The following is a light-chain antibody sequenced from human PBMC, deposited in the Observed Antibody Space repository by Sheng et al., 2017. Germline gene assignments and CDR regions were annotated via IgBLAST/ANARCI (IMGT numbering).Light chain of an antibody. V-gene: IGLV3-25*03. CDR1: ALAKHY. J-gene: IGLJ1*01. CDR3: QSLDSSDSYV. Sequence: SYELTQPPSVSVSPGQTATITCSGDALAKHYVYWYQQKPGQAPILVIYKDTERPSGESLERFSASSSGTTVTLTISGVRAEDEADYYCQSLDSSDSYVFGPGTHGHRP. CDR2: KDT.